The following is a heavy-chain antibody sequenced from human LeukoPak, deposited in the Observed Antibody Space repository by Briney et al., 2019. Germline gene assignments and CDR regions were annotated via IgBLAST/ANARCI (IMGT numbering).Heavy chain of an antibody. CDR1: GGSISSYY. V-gene: IGHV4-59*01. D-gene: IGHD5-18*01. J-gene: IGHJ4*02. CDR3: AGGRGYNYGCDY. Sequence: SETLSLTCTVSGGSISSYYWSWIRQPPGKGLEWIGYIDYSGSSNYNPSLKSRVTISVDTSENQFSLKLSSVTAADTAIYYCAGGRGYNYGCDYWGQGTLVTVSS. CDR2: IDYSGSS.